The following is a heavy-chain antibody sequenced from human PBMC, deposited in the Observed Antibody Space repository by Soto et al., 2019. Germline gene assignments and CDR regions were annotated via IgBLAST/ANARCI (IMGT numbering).Heavy chain of an antibody. CDR1: GFTFSDYY. J-gene: IGHJ4*02. V-gene: IGHV3-11*05. CDR3: ARAQILTGYYGASQGLDY. D-gene: IGHD3-9*01. CDR2: ISSSSSYT. Sequence: QVQLVESGGGLVKPGGSLRLSCAASGFTFSDYYMSWIRQAPGKGLEWVSYISSSSSYTNYADSVKGRFTISRDNAKNSLYLQMNSLRAEDTAVYYCARAQILTGYYGASQGLDYWGQGTLVTVSS.